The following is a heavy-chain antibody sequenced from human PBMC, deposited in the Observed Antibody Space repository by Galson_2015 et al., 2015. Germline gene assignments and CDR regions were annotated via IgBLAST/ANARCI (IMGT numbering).Heavy chain of an antibody. CDR2: ISYDGSNK. CDR3: ARDPAFPPLMWEPHFDY. D-gene: IGHD1-26*01. Sequence: SLRLSCAASGFTFSSYAMHWVRQAPGKGLEWVAVISYDGSNKYYADSVKGRFTISRDNSKNTLYLQMNSLRAEDTAVYYCARDPAFPPLMWEPHFDYWGQGTLVTVSS. V-gene: IGHV3-30-3*01. CDR1: GFTFSSYA. J-gene: IGHJ4*02.